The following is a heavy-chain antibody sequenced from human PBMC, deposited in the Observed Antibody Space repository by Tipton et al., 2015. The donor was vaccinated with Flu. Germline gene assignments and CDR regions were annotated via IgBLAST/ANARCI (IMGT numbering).Heavy chain of an antibody. CDR3: ARDPSLGMPEYFDS. V-gene: IGHV4-59*01. J-gene: IGHJ4*02. CDR1: NGSLSSYY. D-gene: IGHD2-2*01. Sequence: TLSLTCIVSNGSLSSYYWNRIRQSPGKGLEWIGYIYNTVYTKYNPSLKSRVAISVDTSKNQFSLRLSSVTAADTAVYFCARDPSLGMPEYFDSWGQGTLVTVSS. CDR2: IYNTVYT.